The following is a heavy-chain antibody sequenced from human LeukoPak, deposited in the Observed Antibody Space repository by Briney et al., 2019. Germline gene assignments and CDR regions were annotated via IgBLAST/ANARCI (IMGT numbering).Heavy chain of an antibody. Sequence: PSETLSLTCAVYGGSFSGYYWSWIRQPPGKGLEWIGEINHSGSTNYNPSLKSRVTISVDTSKNQFSLKPSSVTAADTAVYYCASLGDGYKQFWGQGTLVTVSS. CDR2: INHSGST. CDR3: ASLGDGYKQF. CDR1: GGSFSGYY. V-gene: IGHV4-34*01. J-gene: IGHJ4*02. D-gene: IGHD5-12*01.